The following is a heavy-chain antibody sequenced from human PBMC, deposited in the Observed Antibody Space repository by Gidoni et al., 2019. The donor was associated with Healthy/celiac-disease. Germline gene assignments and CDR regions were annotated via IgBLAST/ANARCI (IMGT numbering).Heavy chain of an antibody. V-gene: IGHV1-18*04. CDR3: ARACSSTSCRRAFDY. D-gene: IGHD2-2*01. CDR2: ISAYNGNT. J-gene: IGHJ4*02. Sequence: QVQLVQSGAEVKKPGASVKVSCKASCYTFTSYGISGVRQAPGQGLEWMGRISAYNGNTNYAQKLQGRVTMTTDTSTSTAYMELRSLRSDDTAVYYCARACSSTSCRRAFDYWGQGTLVTVSS. CDR1: CYTFTSYG.